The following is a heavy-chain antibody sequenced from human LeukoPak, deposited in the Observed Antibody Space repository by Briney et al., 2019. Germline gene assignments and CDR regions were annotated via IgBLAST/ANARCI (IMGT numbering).Heavy chain of an antibody. V-gene: IGHV4-4*07. CDR2: IYSSGST. CDR1: GGSISTYY. Sequence: SETLSLTCTVSGGSISTYYWSWIRQPAGKGLEWIGRIYSSGSTNYNPSLKSRVTTSVDTSKNQFSLKLSSVTAADTAVYYCARKHSSGWYFDYWGQGTLVTVSS. D-gene: IGHD6-19*01. CDR3: ARKHSSGWYFDY. J-gene: IGHJ4*02.